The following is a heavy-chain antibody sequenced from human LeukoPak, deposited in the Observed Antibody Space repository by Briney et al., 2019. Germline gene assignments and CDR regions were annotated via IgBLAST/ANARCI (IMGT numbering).Heavy chain of an antibody. D-gene: IGHD6-19*01. V-gene: IGHV3-23*01. CDR2: ISGSGGST. CDR1: GFTFSSYA. J-gene: IGHJ4*02. Sequence: GGSLRLSCAASGFTFSSYAMSWVRQAPGKGLEWVSAISGSGGSTYYADSVKGRFTISRDNSKNTLYLQMNSLRAEDTAVYYCANSRAVAVLPAGWGQGTLVTVSS. CDR3: ANSRAVAVLPAG.